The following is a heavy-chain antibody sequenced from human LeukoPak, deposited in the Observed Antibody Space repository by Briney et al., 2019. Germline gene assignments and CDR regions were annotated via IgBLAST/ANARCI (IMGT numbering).Heavy chain of an antibody. V-gene: IGHV1-2*02. CDR1: GYTFTGYY. CDR3: ARDLGITSGYPVGYFDY. CDR2: INPNSGGT. Sequence: ASVKVSCKASGYTFTGYYMHWVRQAPGQGLEWMGWINPNSGGTNYAQKFQGRVTMTRDTSISTAYMELSRLRSDDTAVYYCARDLGITSGYPVGYFDYWGQGTLVTVSS. J-gene: IGHJ4*02. D-gene: IGHD3-22*01.